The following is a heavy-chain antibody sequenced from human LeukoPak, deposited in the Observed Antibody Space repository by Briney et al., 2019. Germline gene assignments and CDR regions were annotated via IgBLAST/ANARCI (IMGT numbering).Heavy chain of an antibody. CDR1: GFTFSSYE. D-gene: IGHD6-19*01. J-gene: IGHJ4*02. V-gene: IGHV3-21*05. CDR3: ARDLVSGWHVDY. CDR2: ISSSSSYI. Sequence: PGGSLRLSCAASGFTFSSYEMNWVRQAPGKGLEWVSYISSSSSYIYYADSVKGRFTISRDNAKNSLYLQMNSLRAEDTAVYYCARDLVSGWHVDYWGQGTLVTVSS.